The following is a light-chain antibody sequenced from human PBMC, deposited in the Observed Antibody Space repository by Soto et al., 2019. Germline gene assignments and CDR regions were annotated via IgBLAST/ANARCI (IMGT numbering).Light chain of an antibody. J-gene: IGLJ2*01. V-gene: IGLV2-23*01. Sequence: QSALTQPASVSGSPGQSITISCTGTSSDVGNYNLVSWYQQYPGKAPKLIIYEGTKRPSEISDRFSGSESDTTASLIISGLQPEDEADYYCSSYAGSSARVVFGGGTKLTVL. CDR3: SSYAGSSARVV. CDR2: EGT. CDR1: SSDVGNYNL.